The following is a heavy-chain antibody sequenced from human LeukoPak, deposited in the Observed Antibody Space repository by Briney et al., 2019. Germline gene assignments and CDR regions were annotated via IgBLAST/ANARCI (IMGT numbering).Heavy chain of an antibody. V-gene: IGHV4-61*02. Sequence: SQTLSLTCTVSGGSISGGSYYWSWIRQPDGKGLEWIGRIYTSGSTNYNPSLKSRVTISVDTSKNQFSLKLSSVTAADTAVYYCARGNLGIAAAGTLRFDPWGQGTLVTVSS. CDR2: IYTSGST. J-gene: IGHJ5*02. CDR3: ARGNLGIAAAGTLRFDP. D-gene: IGHD6-13*01. CDR1: GGSISGGSYY.